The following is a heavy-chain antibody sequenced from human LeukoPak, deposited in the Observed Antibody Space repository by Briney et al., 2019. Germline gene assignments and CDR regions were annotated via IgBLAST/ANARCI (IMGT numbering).Heavy chain of an antibody. Sequence: SETLSLICTVSGGSINSSYYYWSWIRQPPGKGLEWIGYIYYSGSTNYKSSLKSRVTISVDTSKNQFSLKLSSVTAADTAVYYCARTTEGGYSYGYLYYYYMDVWGKGTTVTISS. CDR2: IYYSGST. CDR3: ARTTEGGYSYGYLYYYYMDV. V-gene: IGHV4-61*01. D-gene: IGHD5-18*01. J-gene: IGHJ6*03. CDR1: GGSINSSYYY.